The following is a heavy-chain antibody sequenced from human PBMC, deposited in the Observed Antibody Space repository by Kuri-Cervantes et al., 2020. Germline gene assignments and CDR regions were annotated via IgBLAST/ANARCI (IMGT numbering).Heavy chain of an antibody. J-gene: IGHJ4*02. CDR1: GGSISSSSYY. CDR3: ATLRAQDGSSFDY. V-gene: IGHV4-39*01. CDR2: IYYSGST. D-gene: IGHD6-13*01. Sequence: GSLRLSCTVSGGSISSSSYYWGWIRQPPGKGLEWIGSIYYSGSTYYNPSLKSRVTISIDTSKNQFSLKLSSVTAADTAVYYCATLRAQDGSSFDYWGQGTLVTVSS.